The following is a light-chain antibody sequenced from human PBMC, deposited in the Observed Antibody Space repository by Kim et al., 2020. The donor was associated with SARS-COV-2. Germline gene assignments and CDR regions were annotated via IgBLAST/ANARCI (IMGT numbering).Light chain of an antibody. V-gene: IGLV2-14*03. J-gene: IGLJ2*01. Sequence: QSITISCTGTNSDVGGYNYVSWYQQHPGKAPKLMIFDVTNRPSGVSNRFSGSKSGNTASLTISGLQAEDEADYYCSSYTSSGTLVVFGGGTQLTVL. CDR3: SSYTSSGTLVV. CDR2: DVT. CDR1: NSDVGGYNY.